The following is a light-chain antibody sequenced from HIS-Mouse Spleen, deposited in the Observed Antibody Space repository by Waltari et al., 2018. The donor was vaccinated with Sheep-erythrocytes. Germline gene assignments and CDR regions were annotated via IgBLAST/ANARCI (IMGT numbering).Light chain of an antibody. CDR2: DVS. J-gene: IGLJ1*01. Sequence: SVSGSPAQSVTISCTGTSSDVGGYNYVSWYQQHPGKAPKLMIYDVSKRPSGVPDRFSGSKSGNTASLTISGLQAEDEADYYCCSYAGSYNHVFATGTKVTVL. CDR3: CSYAGSYNHV. CDR1: SSDVGGYNY. V-gene: IGLV2-11*01.